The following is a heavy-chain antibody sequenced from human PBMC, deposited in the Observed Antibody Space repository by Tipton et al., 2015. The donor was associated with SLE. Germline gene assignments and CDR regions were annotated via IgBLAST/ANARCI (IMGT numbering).Heavy chain of an antibody. Sequence: TLSLTCTVSGDSLTTNYWNWIRQPAGKGLEWIGRLYGSGSPTHYSPSLESRVTMSVDKSQNQFSLKLTSVTAADTAVYYCAREGIGSGWNYFDYWGQGTLVTVSS. CDR2: LYGSGSPT. D-gene: IGHD6-19*01. CDR1: GDSLTTNY. CDR3: AREGIGSGWNYFDY. V-gene: IGHV4-4*07. J-gene: IGHJ4*02.